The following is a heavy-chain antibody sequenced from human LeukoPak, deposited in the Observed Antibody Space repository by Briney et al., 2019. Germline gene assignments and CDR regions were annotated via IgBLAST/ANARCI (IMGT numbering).Heavy chain of an antibody. D-gene: IGHD1-26*01. J-gene: IGHJ4*02. Sequence: SETLSLTCTVSGGSISSGGYYWGWIRQPPGKGLEWIGSIYYSGSTYYNPSLKSRVTISVDTSKNQFSLKLSSVTAADTAVYYCASFEWELLHFDYWGQGTLVTVSS. CDR2: IYYSGST. V-gene: IGHV4-39*01. CDR1: GGSISSGGYY. CDR3: ASFEWELLHFDY.